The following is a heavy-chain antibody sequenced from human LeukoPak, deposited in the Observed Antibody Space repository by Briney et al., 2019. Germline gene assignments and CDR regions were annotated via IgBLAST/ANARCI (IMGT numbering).Heavy chain of an antibody. D-gene: IGHD4-17*01. V-gene: IGHV3-23*01. CDR2: LSIIGRTT. Sequence: XXVXQXXXXXLDWLSQLSIIGRTTYSPDSVKGRFTISRDNSKKTLYLQMNSLRAEDTAVYYCANEIRPNDYWGQGTQVTVSS. CDR3: ANEIRPNDY. J-gene: IGHJ4*02.